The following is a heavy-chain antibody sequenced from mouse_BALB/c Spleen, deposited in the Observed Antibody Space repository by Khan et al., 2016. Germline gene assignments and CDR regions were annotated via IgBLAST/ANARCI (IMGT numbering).Heavy chain of an antibody. CDR3: GGYGSSRDFDG. D-gene: IGHD2-10*02. V-gene: IGHV4-1*02. CDR2: INPDSSTI. Sequence: EVKLEESGGGLVQPGGSLKLSCAASGFDFSRYWMSWVRQAPGKGLEWIGEINPDSSTINYTPSLKDKFIISRDNAKNTLYLQISTVRSEDTALYYCGGYGSSRDFDGWGAETTSTVST. CDR1: GFDFSRYW. J-gene: IGHJ1*01.